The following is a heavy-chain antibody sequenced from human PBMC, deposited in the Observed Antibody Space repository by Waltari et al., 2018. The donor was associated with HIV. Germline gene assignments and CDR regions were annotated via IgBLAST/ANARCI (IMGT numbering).Heavy chain of an antibody. Sequence: EVRLVGSGGGLVQHGGDQRLPCAAYGLHLSSDSVSWLRQAPGNGLEWVSYISSSSSTIYYADSVKGRFTISRDNAKNSLYLQMNSLRAEDTAVYYCARDTPYNWNYPGGYFDYWGQGTLVTVSS. CDR2: ISSSSSTI. CDR3: ARDTPYNWNYPGGYFDY. CDR1: GLHLSSDS. D-gene: IGHD1-7*01. V-gene: IGHV3-48*04. J-gene: IGHJ4*02.